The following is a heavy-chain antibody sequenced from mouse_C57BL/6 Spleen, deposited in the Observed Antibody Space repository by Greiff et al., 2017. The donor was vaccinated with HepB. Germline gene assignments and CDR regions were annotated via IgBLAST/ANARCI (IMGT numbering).Heavy chain of an antibody. Sequence: VQLQQPGAELVKPGASVKLSCKASGYTFTSYWMHWVKQRPGQGLEWIGMIHPNSGSTNYNEKFKSKATLTVDKSSSTSYMQLSSLTSEDSAVYSGASSDSYLYYYDYWGQGTTLTVSS. V-gene: IGHV1-64*01. J-gene: IGHJ2*01. D-gene: IGHD2-12*01. CDR3: ASSDSYLYYYDY. CDR2: IHPNSGST. CDR1: GYTFTSYW.